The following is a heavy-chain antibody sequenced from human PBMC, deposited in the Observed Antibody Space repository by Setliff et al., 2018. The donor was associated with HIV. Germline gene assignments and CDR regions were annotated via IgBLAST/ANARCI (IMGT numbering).Heavy chain of an antibody. CDR2: INAGNGNT. CDR3: ARAASAAMWGGGAFDI. J-gene: IGHJ6*04. Sequence: ASVKVSCKASGYTLTSYSMHWVRQAPGQGLEWMGWINAGNGNTKYSQKFQGRVTMTRDTSASTVYMELSSLRFEDTAVYYCARAASAAMWGGGAFDIWGKGTTVTVSS. V-gene: IGHV1-3*01. D-gene: IGHD2-2*01. CDR1: GYTLTSYS.